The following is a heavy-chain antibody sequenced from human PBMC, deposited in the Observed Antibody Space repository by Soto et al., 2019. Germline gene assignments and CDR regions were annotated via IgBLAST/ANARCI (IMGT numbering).Heavy chain of an antibody. V-gene: IGHV3-53*01. CDR1: GFIVSSYY. J-gene: IGHJ4*02. Sequence: GSLRLSCAASGFIVSSYYMTWVRQAPGKGLEWVSVIYSAGTTSYADSVKGRFTISRDNSKNTLYLLMNSLRAEDTAAYYCARGFYYDSSGYFFSPFDYWGQGTLVTVSS. CDR2: IYSAGTT. CDR3: ARGFYYDSSGYFFSPFDY. D-gene: IGHD3-22*01.